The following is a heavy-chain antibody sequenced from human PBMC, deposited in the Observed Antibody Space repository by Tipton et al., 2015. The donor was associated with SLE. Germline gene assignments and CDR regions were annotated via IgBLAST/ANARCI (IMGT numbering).Heavy chain of an antibody. D-gene: IGHD2-15*01. CDR2: INHSGNT. Sequence: TLSLTCTVSGASIGTSNYYWSWIRQPPGKGLEWFGGINHSGNTYYNPSLKSRVTISVDTSKNQFSLRLNSVTAADTAVYYCARGYCFAGSCYSFDYWGQGALVTVSS. CDR1: GASIGTSNYY. V-gene: IGHV4-39*07. J-gene: IGHJ4*02. CDR3: ARGYCFAGSCYSFDY.